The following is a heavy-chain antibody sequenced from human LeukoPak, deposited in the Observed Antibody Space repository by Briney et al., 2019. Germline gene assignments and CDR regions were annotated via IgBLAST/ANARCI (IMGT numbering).Heavy chain of an antibody. D-gene: IGHD1-26*01. CDR2: ISGSGGST. V-gene: IGHV3-23*01. J-gene: IGHJ3*02. Sequence: SGGSLRLSCAASGFTFSSYAMSWVRQAPGKGLEWVSAISGSGGSTYYADSVKGRFTISRDNSKNTLYPQMNSLRAEDTAVYYCAKVCSGSYYAFDIWGQGTMVTVSS. CDR1: GFTFSSYA. CDR3: AKVCSGSYYAFDI.